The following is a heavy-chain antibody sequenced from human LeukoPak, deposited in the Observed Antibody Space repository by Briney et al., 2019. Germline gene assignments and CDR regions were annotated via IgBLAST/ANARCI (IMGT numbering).Heavy chain of an antibody. CDR2: IYYSGST. CDR1: GGYISSGGYY. J-gene: IGHJ4*02. Sequence: TLSLTXTVSGGYISSGGYYWSWIRQHPGKGLEWIGYIYYSGSTYYNPSLKSRVTISVDTSKNQFSLKLSSVTAADTAVYYCARDPVGYYDSSGYRPWGQGTLVTVSS. CDR3: ARDPVGYYDSSGYRP. D-gene: IGHD3-22*01. V-gene: IGHV4-31*03.